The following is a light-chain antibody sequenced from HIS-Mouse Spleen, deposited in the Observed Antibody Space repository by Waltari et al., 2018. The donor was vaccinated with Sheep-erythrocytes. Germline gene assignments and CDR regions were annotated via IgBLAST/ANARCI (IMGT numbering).Light chain of an antibody. CDR3: CSYAGSYNHV. V-gene: IGLV2-11*01. CDR1: SRDVGGYHY. CDR2: DVS. J-gene: IGLJ1*01. Sequence: QSALTQPRSVSGSPGQSVTIPCPGTSRDVGGYHYVSWYQQHPGKTPKLMIYDVSKPPSGVPDRFAGSKSGNTASLTISGLQAEDEADYYCCSYAGSYNHVFATGTKVTVL.